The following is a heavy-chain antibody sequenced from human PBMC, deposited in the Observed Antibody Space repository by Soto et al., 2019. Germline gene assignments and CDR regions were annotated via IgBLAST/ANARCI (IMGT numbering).Heavy chain of an antibody. CDR3: ASFMSQYSGSYEAVFDY. Sequence: ASVKVSCKASGYTFTRYGISWVRQAPGQGLEWMGWISGYNGDTNYAREFQGRVSMTMNTSITTAYMELRSLRSEDTAVYYCASFMSQYSGSYEAVFDYWGQGTLVTVSS. V-gene: IGHV1-18*01. CDR1: GYTFTRYG. D-gene: IGHD1-26*01. CDR2: ISGYNGDT. J-gene: IGHJ4*02.